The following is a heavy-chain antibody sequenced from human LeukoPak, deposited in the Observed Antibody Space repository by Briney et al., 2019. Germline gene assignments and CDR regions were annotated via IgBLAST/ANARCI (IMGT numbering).Heavy chain of an antibody. CDR3: VKTLGDYSEGYFDY. D-gene: IGHD4-11*01. V-gene: IGHV3-64D*06. Sequence: GGSLRLSCAASGFTFSSYNMNWVRQAPGKGLEYVSAISSNGGSTYYADSVKGRFTISRDNSKNTLYLQMSSLRAEDTAVYYCVKTLGDYSEGYFDYWGQGTLVTVSS. CDR2: ISSNGGST. CDR1: GFTFSSYN. J-gene: IGHJ4*02.